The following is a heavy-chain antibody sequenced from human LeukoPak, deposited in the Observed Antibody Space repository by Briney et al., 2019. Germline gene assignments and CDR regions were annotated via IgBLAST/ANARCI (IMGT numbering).Heavy chain of an antibody. CDR3: ARMITLSNGRYSSKTLDY. Sequence: SGPAPVKPTQPLTLSCTFSGISVGTSRMCVSGIRQPPGKALEWLARIDWDGDKYYSTSLKTRLTISKDPSKNPVVLITANMDPVDTATYYCARMITLSNGRYSSKTLDYGRQGTLVTVSS. J-gene: IGHJ4*02. V-gene: IGHV2-70*11. D-gene: IGHD5-18*01. CDR2: IDWDGDK. CDR1: GISVGTSRMC.